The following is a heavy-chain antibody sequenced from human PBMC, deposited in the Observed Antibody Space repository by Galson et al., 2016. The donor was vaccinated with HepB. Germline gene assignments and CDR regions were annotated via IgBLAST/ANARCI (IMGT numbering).Heavy chain of an antibody. D-gene: IGHD1-20*01. CDR1: GASNIMNKYF. J-gene: IGHJ4*02. CDR2: MFSTGSL. Sequence: ETLSLTCSVSGASNIMNKYFWGWIRQPPGKGLEWIGSMFSTGSLYFNLSLKSRVSMSIDTSTNRLSLKLRSVTAADTAFYYCARPISGTSLSDFDYWGQGILVTVSS. V-gene: IGHV4-39*02. CDR3: ARPISGTSLSDFDY.